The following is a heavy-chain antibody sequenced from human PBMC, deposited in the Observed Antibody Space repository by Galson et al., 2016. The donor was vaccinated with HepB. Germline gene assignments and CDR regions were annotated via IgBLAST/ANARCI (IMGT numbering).Heavy chain of an antibody. D-gene: IGHD6-19*01. J-gene: IGHJ4*02. CDR3: ASSQRGWSFDY. V-gene: IGHV3-7*01. CDR1: GFTFSTYW. CDR2: IKQDGTEK. Sequence: SLRLSCAASGFTFSTYWMSWVRQAPGKGLEWVANIKQDGTEKYYVDSVKGRFTISRDNARDSLYLQMNGLRAEDTAVYYCASSQRGWSFDYWGQGTLVTVSS.